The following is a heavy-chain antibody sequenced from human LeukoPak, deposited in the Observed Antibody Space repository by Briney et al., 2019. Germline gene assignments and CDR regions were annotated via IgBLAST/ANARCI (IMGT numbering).Heavy chain of an antibody. CDR3: ATYGGGQGGRGY. V-gene: IGHV4-59*08. J-gene: IGHJ4*02. Sequence: PSETLSLTGTVSGRSFSGYHWSWIRQPPGKGLEWIGFINHDGSASYNPSLNGRVTISLDTSKNQFSLILSSVTAADTAVYFCATYGGGQGGRGYWGQGTLVTVSS. D-gene: IGHD6-19*01. CDR1: GRSFSGYH. CDR2: INHDGSA.